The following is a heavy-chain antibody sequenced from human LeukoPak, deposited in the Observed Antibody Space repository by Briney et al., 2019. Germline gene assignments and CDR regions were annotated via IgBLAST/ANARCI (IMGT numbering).Heavy chain of an antibody. CDR3: AKDIGSSWTNWFDP. J-gene: IGHJ5*02. D-gene: IGHD6-13*01. Sequence: GGSLRLSCAASGFTFSSYSMNWVRQAPGKGLEWVSGISWNSGSIGYADSVKGRFTISRDNAKNSLYLQMNSLRAEDTALYYCAKDIGSSWTNWFDPWGQGTLVTVSS. CDR1: GFTFSSYS. CDR2: ISWNSGSI. V-gene: IGHV3-9*01.